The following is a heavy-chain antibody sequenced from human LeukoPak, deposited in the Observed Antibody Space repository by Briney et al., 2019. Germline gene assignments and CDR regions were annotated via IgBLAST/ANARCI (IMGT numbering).Heavy chain of an antibody. D-gene: IGHD3-10*01. CDR3: ARDEEGDYYHYYMDV. CDR2: INSDGGRT. V-gene: IGHV3-74*03. Sequence: GGSLRLSCVASGFSFRTYWMHWVRQVQRKGVVWVARINSDGGRTTYADSVKGRFTISRDNAKNTLFLQMNSLRAEDTALYYCARDEEGDYYHYYMDVWGKGTTVTVSS. J-gene: IGHJ6*03. CDR1: GFSFRTYW.